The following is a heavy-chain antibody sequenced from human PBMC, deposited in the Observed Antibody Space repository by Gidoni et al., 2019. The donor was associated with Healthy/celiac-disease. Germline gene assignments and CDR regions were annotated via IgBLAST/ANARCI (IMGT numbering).Heavy chain of an antibody. CDR1: GGTFSSYA. CDR3: ARDYDILTGSHIDAFDI. D-gene: IGHD3-9*01. J-gene: IGHJ3*02. Sequence: QVQLVQSGAEVKKPGSSVKVSCKASGGTFSSYAISWVRQAPGQGLEWMGGIIPIFGTANYAQKFQGRVTITADESTSTAYMELSSLRSEDTAVYYCARDYDILTGSHIDAFDIWGQGTMVTVSS. V-gene: IGHV1-69*01. CDR2: IIPIFGTA.